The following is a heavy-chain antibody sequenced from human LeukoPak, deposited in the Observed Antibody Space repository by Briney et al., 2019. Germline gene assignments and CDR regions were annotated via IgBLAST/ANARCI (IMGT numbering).Heavy chain of an antibody. CDR2: IGTASDT. Sequence: GGSLRLSCAASGFTFSSLDMHWVRQPTGQGLEWVSTIGTASDTYYPGSVEGRFTLSRDNAKNLLYLQMNSLTAGDTAVYYCARGPPRGKYYYMDVWGKGTTVTVSS. D-gene: IGHD1-1*01. J-gene: IGHJ6*03. CDR3: ARGPPRGKYYYMDV. V-gene: IGHV3-13*01. CDR1: GFTFSSLD.